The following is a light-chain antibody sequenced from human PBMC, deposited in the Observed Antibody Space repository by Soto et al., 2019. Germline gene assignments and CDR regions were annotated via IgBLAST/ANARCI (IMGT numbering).Light chain of an antibody. Sequence: IQMAQSPSSITASVGDVVTITCQASQRISSYLNSYQQKPGKAPKLLIYATSSRQSGIPARFSGSGSGTDFTLTISSLQPEDFATYYCQKNDSTPRKFGGGTKVDIK. CDR1: QRISSY. CDR3: QKNDSTPRK. V-gene: IGKV1-39*01. CDR2: ATS. J-gene: IGKJ4*02.